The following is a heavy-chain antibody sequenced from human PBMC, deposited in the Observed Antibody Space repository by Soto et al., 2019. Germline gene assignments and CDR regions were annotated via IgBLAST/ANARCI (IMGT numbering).Heavy chain of an antibody. CDR1: GGTFSSNA. CDR3: ARDKDVAIVPAAEFYYSYVMDV. D-gene: IGHD2-2*01. CDR2: IIPILGAP. J-gene: IGHJ6*02. Sequence: SVKVSCKASGGTFSSNAISWVRQAPGQGLEWLGGIIPILGAPKYAQKFQGRVTIIADESTSTVIMELSSLRSEDTAVYYCARDKDVAIVPAAEFYYSYVMDVWGQGSTVTVSS. V-gene: IGHV1-69*13.